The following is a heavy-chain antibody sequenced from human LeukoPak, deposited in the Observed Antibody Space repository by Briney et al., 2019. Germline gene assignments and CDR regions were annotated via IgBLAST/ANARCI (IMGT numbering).Heavy chain of an antibody. V-gene: IGHV3-23*01. J-gene: IGHJ4*02. CDR3: AKEGGYYGSGTFHTAKPANFDY. D-gene: IGHD3-10*01. Sequence: GGSLRLSCAASGFTFSSYAMSWVRQAPGKGLEWVSAISGGGMSTYHAYSVEGRFTISRDNFKNTLYLQMNSLRADDTAVYYCAKEGGYYGSGTFHTAKPANFDYWGQGTLVTVSS. CDR1: GFTFSSYA. CDR2: ISGGGMST.